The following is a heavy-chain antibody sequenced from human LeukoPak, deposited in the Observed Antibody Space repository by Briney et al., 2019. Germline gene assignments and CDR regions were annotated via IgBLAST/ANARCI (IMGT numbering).Heavy chain of an antibody. CDR1: GGTFSSYA. J-gene: IGHJ4*02. CDR3: ARPNSSSQPFAPFDY. V-gene: IGHV1-69*06. D-gene: IGHD6-13*01. Sequence: ASVKVSCKASGGTFSSYAISWVRQAPGQGLEWMGGIIPIFGTANYAQKFQGRVTITADKSTSTASMELSSLRSEDTAVYYCARPNSSSQPFAPFDYWGQGTLVTVSS. CDR2: IIPIFGTA.